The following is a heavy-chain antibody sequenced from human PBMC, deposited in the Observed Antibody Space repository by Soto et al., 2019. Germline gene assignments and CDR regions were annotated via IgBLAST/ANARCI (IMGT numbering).Heavy chain of an antibody. J-gene: IGHJ5*02. CDR2: ISGSGGTT. CDR3: AKEPQSLSYDWFVP. Sequence: EVVLLESGGDVVQPGGSLRLSCAASGFTFNKFALRWLRQDPGRGLEWVAAISGSGGTTYYADSVKGPFTVARDNSERKLFLEMKSLRVDDTATYYCAKEPQSLSYDWFVPWGQGPLVAVSS. D-gene: IGHD6-19*01. CDR1: GFTFNKFA. V-gene: IGHV3-23*01.